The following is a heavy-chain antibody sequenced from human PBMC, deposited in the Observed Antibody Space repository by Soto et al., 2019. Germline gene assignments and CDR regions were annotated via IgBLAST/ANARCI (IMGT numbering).Heavy chain of an antibody. D-gene: IGHD5-18*01. J-gene: IGHJ4*02. V-gene: IGHV5-51*01. CDR2: NYPGDSDT. CDR1: GYSFTSYW. CDR3: ARLREIQLWLPYYFDY. Sequence: GESLKISCKGSGYSFTSYWIGWVRQMPGKGLEWMGINYPGDSDTRYSPSFQGQVTISADKSISTAYLQWSSLKASDTAMHYCARLREIQLWLPYYFDYWGQGTLVTVSS.